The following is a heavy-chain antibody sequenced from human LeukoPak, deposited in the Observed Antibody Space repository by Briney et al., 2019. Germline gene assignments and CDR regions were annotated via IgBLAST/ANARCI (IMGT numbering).Heavy chain of an antibody. CDR3: ARFIASWSGFAYSSSWFDY. CDR1: GGSISSYY. V-gene: IGHV4-59*08. Sequence: SETLSLTCTVSGGSISSYYWSWIRQPPGKGLEWIGYFYYSGSTNYNPSLKSRVTISVDTSKNQFSLKLSSVTAADTAVYYCARFIASWSGFAYSSSWFDYWGQGTLVTVSS. J-gene: IGHJ4*02. D-gene: IGHD6-13*01. CDR2: FYYSGST.